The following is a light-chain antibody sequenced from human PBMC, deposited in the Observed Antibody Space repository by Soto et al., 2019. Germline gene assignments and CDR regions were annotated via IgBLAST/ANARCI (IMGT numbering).Light chain of an antibody. V-gene: IGLV2-11*01. CDR3: CSYAGSSYV. CDR2: DVN. CDR1: SSDVGGYNY. Sequence: QSVLTQPRSVSGSPGQSVTISCTGTSSDVGGYNYVSWYQQHPGKAPKLMIYDVNKRPSGVPDRFSGSKSGNTASLTISGLQAEDEADYYWCSYAGSSYVFGTGTKVTVL. J-gene: IGLJ1*01.